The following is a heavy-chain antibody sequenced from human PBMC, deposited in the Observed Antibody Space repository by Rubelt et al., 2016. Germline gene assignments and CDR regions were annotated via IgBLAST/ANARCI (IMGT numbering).Heavy chain of an antibody. J-gene: IGHJ4*02. D-gene: IGHD5-18*01. V-gene: IGHV3-30*01. CDR3: AREGGQGGYSSHDY. Sequence: VAVISYDGSNKYYADSVKGRFTISRDNSKNTLYLQMNSLRAEDTAVYYCAREGGQGGYSSHDYWGQGTQVTVSS. CDR2: ISYDGSNK.